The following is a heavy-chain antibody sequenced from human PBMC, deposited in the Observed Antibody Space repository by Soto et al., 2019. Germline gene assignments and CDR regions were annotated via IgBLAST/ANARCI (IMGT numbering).Heavy chain of an antibody. CDR1: GGTFSSYA. CDR3: ARFHIVVVPAAPGRGYYYYGMDV. J-gene: IGHJ6*02. Sequence: SVKVSCKASGGTFSSYAISWVRQAPGQGLEWMGGIIPIFGTANYAQKFQGRVTITADESTSTAYMELSSLRSEDTAVYYCARFHIVVVPAAPGRGYYYYGMDVWGQGTTVTVSS. CDR2: IIPIFGTA. D-gene: IGHD2-2*01. V-gene: IGHV1-69*13.